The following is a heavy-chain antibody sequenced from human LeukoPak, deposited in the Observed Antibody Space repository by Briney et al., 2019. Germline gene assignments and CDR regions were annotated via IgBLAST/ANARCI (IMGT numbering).Heavy chain of an antibody. J-gene: IGHJ4*02. CDR3: AKDGLRYYDSRGQPLDY. Sequence: GGSLRLLCAASGFTFSSYGMHWVRQAPGKGLEWVAFIRYDGSNKYYAEAVKGRFTISRDNYKNTLYLQMNSLRAEDTAVYYCAKDGLRYYDSRGQPLDYWGQGTLVTVSS. CDR2: IRYDGSNK. CDR1: GFTFSSYG. D-gene: IGHD3-22*01. V-gene: IGHV3-30*02.